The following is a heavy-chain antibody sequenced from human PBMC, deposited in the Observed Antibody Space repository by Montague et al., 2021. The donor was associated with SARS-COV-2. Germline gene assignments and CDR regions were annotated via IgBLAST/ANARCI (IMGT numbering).Heavy chain of an antibody. Sequence: SETLSLTCTVSGGSISSSNYYWGWIRQPPGKGLEWIGNMYYSGSTYYNPSLKSRVTISVDTSKNQFSLKLSSVSAADTAVYYCARGDMVRQGGTKGMDCWGQGTPVTVSS. V-gene: IGHV4-39*07. CDR1: GGSISSSNYY. J-gene: IGHJ4*01. D-gene: IGHD4/OR15-4a*01. CDR3: ARGDMVRQGGTKGMDC. CDR2: MYYSGST.